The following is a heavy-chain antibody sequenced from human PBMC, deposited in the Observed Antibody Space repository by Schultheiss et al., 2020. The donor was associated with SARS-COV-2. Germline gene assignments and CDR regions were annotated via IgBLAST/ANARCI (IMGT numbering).Heavy chain of an antibody. V-gene: IGHV1-46*01. J-gene: IGHJ4*02. CDR3: ARTSAYYFASPQYYFDY. D-gene: IGHD3-22*01. CDR1: GGTFSSNA. CDR2: INPSGGGT. Sequence: ASVKVSCKASGGTFSSNAISWVRQAPGQGLEWMGIINPSGGGTRYAQKFQGRVTMTRDTSTSTVYMELSSLRSEDTAVYLCARTSAYYFASPQYYFDYWGQGTLVTVSS.